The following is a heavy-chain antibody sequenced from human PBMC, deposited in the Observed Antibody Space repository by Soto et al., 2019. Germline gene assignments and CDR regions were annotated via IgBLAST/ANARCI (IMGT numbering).Heavy chain of an antibody. J-gene: IGHJ4*02. V-gene: IGHV1-69*13. Sequence: ASVKVSFKGSGGTFSSYAISWVRQAPGQGLEWMGGIIPIFGTANYAQKFQGRVTLTADESTSTAYMELSSLRSEDTAVYYCVYNPPRQFGYWGQGTLVTVSS. CDR2: IIPIFGTA. CDR3: VYNPPRQFGY. D-gene: IGHD1-1*01. CDR1: GGTFSSYA.